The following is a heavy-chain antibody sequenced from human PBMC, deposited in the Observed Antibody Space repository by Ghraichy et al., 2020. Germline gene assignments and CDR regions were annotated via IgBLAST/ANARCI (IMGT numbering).Heavy chain of an antibody. CDR3: ASRHIAARRGGFDV. CDR2: ITSTGLTV. V-gene: IGHV3-48*03. Sequence: GSLNISCGASGFTFSNYEMNWVRQAPGKGLEWLSFITSTGLTVYYADSVKGRFTISRDNARNSLFLQMDSLTADDTAIYYCASRHIAARRGGFDVWGQGTIVTVSS. CDR1: GFTFSNYE. D-gene: IGHD6-6*01. J-gene: IGHJ3*01.